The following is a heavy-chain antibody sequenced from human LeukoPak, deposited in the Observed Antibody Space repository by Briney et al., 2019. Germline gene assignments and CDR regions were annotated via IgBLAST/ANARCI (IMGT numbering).Heavy chain of an antibody. CDR1: GFTFSSYG. V-gene: IGHV3-30*02. D-gene: IGHD5-18*01. CDR2: IRYDGSNK. CDR3: ARESSPTVYSYDPFDY. J-gene: IGHJ4*02. Sequence: GGSLRLSCAASGFTFSSYGMHWVRQAPGKGLEWVAFIRYDGSNKYYADSVKGRFTISRDNSKNTLYLQMNSLRAEDTAMYYCARESSPTVYSYDPFDYWGQGTLVTVSS.